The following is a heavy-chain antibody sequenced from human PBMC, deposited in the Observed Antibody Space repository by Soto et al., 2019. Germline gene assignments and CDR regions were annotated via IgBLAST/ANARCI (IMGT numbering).Heavy chain of an antibody. CDR2: ISYDGPNQ. CDR3: AKVEERWDLTLHYDS. CDR1: GFTFSSYA. D-gene: IGHD1-26*01. Sequence: QVQLVESGGGVVQPGRSLRLSCAASGFTFSSYAMPWVRQAPGKGLEWVAAISYDGPNQYYGDSVKGRFTISRDNSRNMLYLQMDSLRDEDTALYYCAKVEERWDLTLHYDSWGQGTLVTVSS. J-gene: IGHJ4*02. V-gene: IGHV3-30*18.